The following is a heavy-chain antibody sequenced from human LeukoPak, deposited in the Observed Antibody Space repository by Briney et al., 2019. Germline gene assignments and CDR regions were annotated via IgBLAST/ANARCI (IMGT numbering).Heavy chain of an antibody. J-gene: IGHJ5*02. Sequence: SQTLSLTCTVSGGSMSSGDYFWNWIRQFPGKGLEWIGYIHYSGNTYYNSSLESRVTTSLSTSQNLFSLRLSSVIAADTAVYYCARSEVSIYGVAPNWFDPWGQGTLVTVSS. CDR2: IHYSGNT. CDR1: GGSMSSGDYF. D-gene: IGHD3-3*02. CDR3: ARSEVSIYGVAPNWFDP. V-gene: IGHV4-31*03.